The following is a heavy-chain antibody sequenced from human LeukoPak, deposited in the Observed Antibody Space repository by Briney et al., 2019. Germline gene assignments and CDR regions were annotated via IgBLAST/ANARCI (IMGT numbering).Heavy chain of an antibody. CDR2: IYSGGST. CDR1: GFTVSSDY. J-gene: IGHJ6*03. D-gene: IGHD4-17*01. CDR3: ASLPATVTTKGYYYYYYMDV. V-gene: IGHV3-53*01. Sequence: PGGSLRLSCAVSGFTVSSDYMSWVRQAPGKGLEWVSVIYSGGSTYYADSVKGRFTISRDNSKNTLYLQMNSLRAEDTAVYYCASLPATVTTKGYYYYYYMDVWGKGTTVTVSS.